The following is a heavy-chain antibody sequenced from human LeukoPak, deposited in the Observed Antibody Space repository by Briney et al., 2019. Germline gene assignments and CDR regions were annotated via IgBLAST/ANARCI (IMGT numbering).Heavy chain of an antibody. Sequence: SGGSLRLSCAPSGLTLSSYSMNWGRQAPRKGVEWVSYISRSRNTIYYSDPVKGRFIISRDNAKNSLYVQMNSLREEDTAVYDCADKNWNDYDYWGQGTLVTVSS. CDR2: ISRSRNTI. CDR3: ADKNWNDYDY. J-gene: IGHJ4*02. V-gene: IGHV3-48*02. CDR1: GLTLSSYS. D-gene: IGHD1-1*01.